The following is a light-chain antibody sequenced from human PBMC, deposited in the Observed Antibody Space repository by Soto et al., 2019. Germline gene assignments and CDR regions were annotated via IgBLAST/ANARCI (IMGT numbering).Light chain of an antibody. J-gene: IGKJ3*01. Sequence: DIQMTQSPSSLSASVGDRVTITCRASQSIGKYLNWYQQKLGKAPELLIYASSTSQSGVPSRFTGSGSGTVFSLPISSLQPEDLGTYYCKQGFIAPLTFCAGTSVDIK. V-gene: IGKV1-39*01. CDR3: KQGFIAPLT. CDR1: QSIGKY. CDR2: ASS.